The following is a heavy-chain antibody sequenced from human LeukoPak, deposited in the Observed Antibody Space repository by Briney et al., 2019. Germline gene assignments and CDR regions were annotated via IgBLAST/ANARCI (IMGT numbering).Heavy chain of an antibody. J-gene: IGHJ4*02. CDR3: ARDPGGLGVGY. Sequence: ASVKVSCKASGYTFTSYYMHWVRQAPGQGLEWMGIINPSGGSTSYAQKFQGRVTMTRDTSASTVYMELSSLRSEDTAVYYCARDPGGLGVGYWGQGTLVTVSS. D-gene: IGHD3-16*01. CDR2: INPSGGST. CDR1: GYTFTSYY. V-gene: IGHV1-46*01.